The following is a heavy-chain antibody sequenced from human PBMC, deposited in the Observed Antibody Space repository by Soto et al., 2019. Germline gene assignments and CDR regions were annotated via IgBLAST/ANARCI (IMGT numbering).Heavy chain of an antibody. Sequence: SVKVSCKASGGTFSSYAISWVRQAPGQGLEWMGGIIPIFGTANYAQKFQGRVTITADKSTSTAYMELSSLRSEDTAVHYCARDNYDYIWGSYRYIEPFDYWGQGTLVTVSS. D-gene: IGHD3-16*02. V-gene: IGHV1-69*06. J-gene: IGHJ4*02. CDR3: ARDNYDYIWGSYRYIEPFDY. CDR2: IIPIFGTA. CDR1: GGTFSSYA.